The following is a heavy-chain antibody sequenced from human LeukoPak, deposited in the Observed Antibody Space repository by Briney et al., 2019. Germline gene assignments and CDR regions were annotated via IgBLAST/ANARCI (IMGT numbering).Heavy chain of an antibody. J-gene: IGHJ6*03. Sequence: ASVKVSCKASGYTFTSYGISWVRQAPGQGLEWMGWISAYNGNTNYAQKLQGRVTMTTDTSTSTAYMELRSLRSDDTAVYYSARGDILTGYYPPSYYYYYMDVWGKGTTVTISS. D-gene: IGHD3-9*01. CDR3: ARGDILTGYYPPSYYYYYMDV. CDR2: ISAYNGNT. V-gene: IGHV1-18*01. CDR1: GYTFTSYG.